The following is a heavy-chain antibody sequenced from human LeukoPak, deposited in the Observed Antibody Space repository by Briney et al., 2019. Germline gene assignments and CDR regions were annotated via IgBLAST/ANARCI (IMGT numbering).Heavy chain of an antibody. V-gene: IGHV3-23*01. D-gene: IGHD3-10*01. CDR3: TPTPSGNYYLRVAS. CDR1: GFIFGDYA. CDR2: ISGTGDNT. Sequence: GRSLRLSCATSGFIFGDYAMTWVRQAPGKGLEWVSGISGTGDNTYYADSVKGRFIISRDNSKNTMSLQMNSLRVEDTAIYYCTPTPSGNYYLRVASWGQGTLVTVSS. J-gene: IGHJ5*01.